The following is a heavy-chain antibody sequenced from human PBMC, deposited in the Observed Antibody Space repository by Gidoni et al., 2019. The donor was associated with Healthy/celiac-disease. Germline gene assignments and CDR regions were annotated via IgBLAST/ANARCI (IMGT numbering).Heavy chain of an antibody. CDR2: IIPILGIA. CDR3: ARLGGPVTPLYYYYGMDV. V-gene: IGHV1-69*04. D-gene: IGHD4-17*01. CDR1: GGTFSSSA. J-gene: IGHJ6*02. Sequence: QVQLVQSGAEVKKPGSSVKVSCKASGGTFSSSAISWVRQAPGQGLEWMGRIIPILGIANYAQKFQGRVTITADKSTRTAYMELSSLRSEDTAVYYCARLGGPVTPLYYYYGMDVWGQGTTVTVSS.